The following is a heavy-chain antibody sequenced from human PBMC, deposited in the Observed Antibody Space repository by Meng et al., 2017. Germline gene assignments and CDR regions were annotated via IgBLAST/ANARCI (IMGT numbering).Heavy chain of an antibody. V-gene: IGHV4-38-2*01. CDR2: IYHSGST. Sequence: SETLSLTCAVSGYSISSGYYWGWIRQPPGKGLEWIGSIYHSGSTYYNPSLKSRVTISVDTSKNQFSLKLSSVTAADTAVYYCAQGGGYWGHGTLVTVSS. CDR1: GYSISSGYY. J-gene: IGHJ4*01. D-gene: IGHD3-16*01. CDR3: AQGGGY.